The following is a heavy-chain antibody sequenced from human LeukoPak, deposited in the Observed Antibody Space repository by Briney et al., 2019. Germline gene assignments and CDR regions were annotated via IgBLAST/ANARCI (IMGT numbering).Heavy chain of an antibody. V-gene: IGHV4-59*01. CDR2: VDHTGST. Sequence: SETLSLTCSVSDDSITMYYWTWIRQPPGKGLEWIGYVDHTGSTNYNPSLKSRVTISVDTSKNQFSLKLSSVTAADTAVYYCARDSSYSSSFGFPNYYYYYMDVWGKGTTVTVSS. J-gene: IGHJ6*03. D-gene: IGHD6-6*01. CDR1: DDSITMYY. CDR3: ARDSSYSSSFGFPNYYYYYMDV.